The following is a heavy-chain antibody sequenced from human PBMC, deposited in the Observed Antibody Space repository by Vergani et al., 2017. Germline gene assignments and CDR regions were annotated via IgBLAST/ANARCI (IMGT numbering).Heavy chain of an antibody. V-gene: IGHV1-69*02. Sequence: QVQLVQSGAEVKKPGSSVKVSCKASGGTFSSYTISWVRQAPGQGLEWRGRIIPILGIANYAQKFQGRVTITADKSTSTAYMELSSLRSEDTAVYYCAIALEYSSSCLQDWGQGTLVTVSS. CDR2: IIPILGIA. D-gene: IGHD6-6*01. CDR1: GGTFSSYT. J-gene: IGHJ4*02. CDR3: AIALEYSSSCLQD.